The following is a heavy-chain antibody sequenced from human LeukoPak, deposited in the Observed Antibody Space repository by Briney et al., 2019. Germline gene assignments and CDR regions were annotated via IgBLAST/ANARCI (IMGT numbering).Heavy chain of an antibody. J-gene: IGHJ4*02. CDR1: GGSISSYY. Sequence: PSETLSLTCTVSGGSISSYYWSWIRQPPGKGLEWIGYIYYSGSTNYNPSLKSRVTISVDTSKNQFSLKLTSVTAADTAVYYCARLVPTTGYFDSWGQGTLVTVSS. D-gene: IGHD1-1*01. CDR3: ARLVPTTGYFDS. V-gene: IGHV4-59*08. CDR2: IYYSGST.